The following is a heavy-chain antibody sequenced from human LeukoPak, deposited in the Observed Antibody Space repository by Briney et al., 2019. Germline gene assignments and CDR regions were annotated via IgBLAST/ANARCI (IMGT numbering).Heavy chain of an antibody. J-gene: IGHJ6*03. V-gene: IGHV4-4*07. Sequence: SETLSLTCTVSGGSISSYYWSWVRQPAGKGLEWIGRIYSSGVTHYNPSLDSRVTMSVDTSKNQFSLKLRSVTAADTAMYYCAREWTGYCNGGSCPFHMDVWGKGTTVTVSS. CDR2: IYSSGVT. D-gene: IGHD2-15*01. CDR3: AREWTGYCNGGSCPFHMDV. CDR1: GGSISSYY.